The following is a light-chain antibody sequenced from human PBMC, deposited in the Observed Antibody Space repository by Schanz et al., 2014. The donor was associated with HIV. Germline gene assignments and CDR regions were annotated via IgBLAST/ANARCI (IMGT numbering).Light chain of an antibody. Sequence: QSALTQPASVSGSPGQSITISCAGTSSDFVSWYQQHPGTAPKLLIYGVTNRPSGVSSRFSGSKSGNTASLTISGLQAEDEADYYCSSYTTSSTLDVVFGGGTKLTVL. CDR1: SSDFV. V-gene: IGLV2-14*03. CDR2: GVT. J-gene: IGLJ2*01. CDR3: SSYTTSSTLDVV.